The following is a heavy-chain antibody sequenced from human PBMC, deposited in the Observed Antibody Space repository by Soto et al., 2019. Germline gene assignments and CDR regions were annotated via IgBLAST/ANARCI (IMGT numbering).Heavy chain of an antibody. Sequence: VQLVESGGGVVQPGRSLRLSCAASGFTFSSYGMHWVRQAPGKGLEWVAVISYDGSNKYYADSVKGRFTISRDNSKNTLYLQMNSLRAEDTAVYYCAKDRSYGFDYWGQGTLVTVSS. CDR3: AKDRSYGFDY. D-gene: IGHD1-26*01. J-gene: IGHJ4*02. V-gene: IGHV3-30*18. CDR1: GFTFSSYG. CDR2: ISYDGSNK.